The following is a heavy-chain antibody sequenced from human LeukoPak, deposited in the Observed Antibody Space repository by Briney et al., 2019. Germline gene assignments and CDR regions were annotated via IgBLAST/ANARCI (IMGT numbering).Heavy chain of an antibody. V-gene: IGHV3-30*18. D-gene: IGHD6-13*01. CDR1: GFTFSSYG. CDR3: AKDFYSSSWHDSWNWFDP. CDR2: ISYDGSNK. Sequence: AGGSLRLSCAASGFTFSSYGMHWVRQAPGKGLEWVAVISYDGSNKYYADSVKGRFTISRDNSKNTLYLQMNSLRAEDTAVYYCAKDFYSSSWHDSWNWFDPWGQGTLVTVSS. J-gene: IGHJ5*02.